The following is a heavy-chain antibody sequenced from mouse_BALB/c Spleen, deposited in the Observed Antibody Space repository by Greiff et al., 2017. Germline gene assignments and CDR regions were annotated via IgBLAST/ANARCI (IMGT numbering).Heavy chain of an antibody. CDR1: GFSLTSYG. CDR3: ARDEDYDGLWFAY. V-gene: IGHV2-9*02. D-gene: IGHD2-4*01. J-gene: IGHJ3*01. Sequence: VKLMESGPGLVAPSQSLSITCTVSGFSLTSYGVHWVRQPPGKGLEWLGVIWAGGSTNYNSALMSRLSISKDNSKSQVFLKMNSLQTDDTAMYYCARDEDYDGLWFAYWGQGTLVTVSA. CDR2: IWAGGST.